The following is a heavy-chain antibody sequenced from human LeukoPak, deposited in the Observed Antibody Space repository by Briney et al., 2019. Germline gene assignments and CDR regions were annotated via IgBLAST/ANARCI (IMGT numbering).Heavy chain of an antibody. V-gene: IGHV4-59*01. CDR1: GGSINSYY. CDR3: ARVRSHRLANDAFDI. J-gene: IGHJ3*02. Sequence: SETLSLTCTVSGGSINSYYWSWIRQPPGKGLEWIGYVYYIGSTNYNPSLKSRVIISIDTSKDQFSLKLSSVTAADTAVYYCARVRSHRLANDAFDIWGQGTMVTVSS. CDR2: VYYIGST. D-gene: IGHD6-19*01.